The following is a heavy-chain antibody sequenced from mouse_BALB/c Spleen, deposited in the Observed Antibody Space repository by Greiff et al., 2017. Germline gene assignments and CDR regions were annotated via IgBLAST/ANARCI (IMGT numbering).Heavy chain of an antibody. J-gene: IGHJ4*01. CDR2: ISDGGSYT. CDR1: GFTFSDYY. CDR3: ARGSSGLYYAMDY. Sequence: EVKLVESGGGLVKPGGSLKLSCAASGFTFSDYYMYWVRQTPEKRLEWVATISDGGSYTYYPDSVKGRFTISRDNAKNNLYLQMSSLKSEDTAMYYCARGSSGLYYAMDYWGQGTSVTVSS. D-gene: IGHD3-1*01. V-gene: IGHV5-4*02.